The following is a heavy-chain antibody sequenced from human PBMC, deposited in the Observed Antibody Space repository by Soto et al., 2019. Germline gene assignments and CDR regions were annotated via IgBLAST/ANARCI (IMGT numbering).Heavy chain of an antibody. CDR3: ARSDSSTYYAVFDF. CDR1: GFTFSTYA. CDR2: IWYDGSIK. V-gene: IGHV3-33*01. J-gene: IGHJ4*02. Sequence: GGSLRLSCAASGFTFSTYAMHWVRQAPGKGLEWVALIWYDGSIKHYADSVKGRFTISRDTSRDTLYLQMNSLRADDTAVYYCARSDSSTYYAVFDFWGQGTRVTVSS. D-gene: IGHD6-13*01.